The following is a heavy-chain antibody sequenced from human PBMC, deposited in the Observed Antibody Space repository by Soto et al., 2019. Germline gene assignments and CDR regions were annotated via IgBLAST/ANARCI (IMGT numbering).Heavy chain of an antibody. CDR3: ARPSEIDGYLSGYFQH. Sequence: ASVKVSCKASGYTFTIYGISWVRQAPGQGLEWMGWISAYNGNTNYAQKLQGRVTMTTDTSTSTAYMELRSLRSDDMALYYCARPSEIDGYLSGYFQHWGQGTQVTGSS. J-gene: IGHJ1*01. CDR2: ISAYNGNT. D-gene: IGHD5-12*01. V-gene: IGHV1-18*03. CDR1: GYTFTIYG.